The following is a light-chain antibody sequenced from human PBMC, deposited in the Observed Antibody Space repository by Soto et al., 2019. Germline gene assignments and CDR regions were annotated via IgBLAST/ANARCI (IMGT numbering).Light chain of an antibody. V-gene: IGKV1-9*01. CDR2: EVS. Sequence: IQLTQIPSSLPASVGDRVTISFRSSQGVSIHLAWHQQKPGKAPKLLIYEVSTLQSGVPSRFSGSGSGTDFTLTISCLQSEDFATYYCQQYYSYPTFGQGTKVDIK. CDR3: QQYYSYPT. J-gene: IGKJ1*01. CDR1: QGVSIH.